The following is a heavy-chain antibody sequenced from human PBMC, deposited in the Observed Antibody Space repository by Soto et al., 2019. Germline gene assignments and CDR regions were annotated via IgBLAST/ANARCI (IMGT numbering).Heavy chain of an antibody. J-gene: IGHJ6*03. D-gene: IGHD4-17*01. CDR2: INAGKGNT. V-gene: IGHV1-3*01. Sequence: ASVKVCCKASGYTFTSYAMHWVLQAPGRRLEWMGWINAGKGNTKYSQKFQGRVTITRDTSASTAYTELSSLRSEDTAVYYCARDTGGDYVPYYYYMDVWGKGTTVTVSS. CDR1: GYTFTSYA. CDR3: ARDTGGDYVPYYYYMDV.